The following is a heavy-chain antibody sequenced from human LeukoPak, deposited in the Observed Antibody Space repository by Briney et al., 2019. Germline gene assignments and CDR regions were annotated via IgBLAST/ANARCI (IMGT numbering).Heavy chain of an antibody. CDR3: ARKGPANYYYYYMDV. J-gene: IGHJ6*03. Sequence: GASVKVSCKASGYTFTSYDINRVRQATGQGLEWMGWMNPNSGNTGYAQKFQGRVTMTRNTSISTAYMELSSLRSEDTAVYFCARKGPANYYYYYMDVWGKGTTVTVSS. CDR1: GYTFTSYD. CDR2: MNPNSGNT. D-gene: IGHD2-2*01. V-gene: IGHV1-8*01.